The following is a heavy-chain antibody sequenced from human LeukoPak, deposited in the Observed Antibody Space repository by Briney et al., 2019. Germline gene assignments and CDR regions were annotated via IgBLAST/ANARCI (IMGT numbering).Heavy chain of an antibody. V-gene: IGHV3-23*01. J-gene: IGHJ4*02. Sequence: SGGSLRLSCAASGFAFSSFEMNWVRQAPGKGLEWVSGISGSGGSTDYADSLKGRFTISRDNSKNTLYLQMNSLRAEDTAVYYCAKTPVRRFPLYFDYWGQGTLVTVSS. CDR2: ISGSGGST. D-gene: IGHD3-3*01. CDR1: GFAFSSFE. CDR3: AKTPVRRFPLYFDY.